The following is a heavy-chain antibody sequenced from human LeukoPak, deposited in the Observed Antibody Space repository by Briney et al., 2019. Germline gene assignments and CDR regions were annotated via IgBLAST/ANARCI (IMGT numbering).Heavy chain of an antibody. CDR2: INWNGGST. D-gene: IGHD4-17*01. J-gene: IGHJ6*02. CDR3: ARRTTVTTLSRYYYYYGMDV. Sequence: GGSLRLSCAASGFTFYDYGMSWVRQAPGKGLEWVSGINWNGGSTGYAESVKGRFTISRDNAKNSLYLQMNSLRAEDTALYYCARRTTVTTLSRYYYYYGMDVWGQGTTVTVSS. CDR1: GFTFYDYG. V-gene: IGHV3-20*04.